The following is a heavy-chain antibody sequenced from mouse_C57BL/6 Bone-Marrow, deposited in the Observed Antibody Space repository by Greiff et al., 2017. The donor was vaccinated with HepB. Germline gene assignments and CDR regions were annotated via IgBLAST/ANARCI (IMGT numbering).Heavy chain of an antibody. D-gene: IGHD1-1*01. CDR2: VFPGSGGS. V-gene: IGHV1-55*01. J-gene: IGHJ2*01. CDR3: ARPVVGGDFDY. Sequence: VQLQQPGAELVKPGASVKMSCRASGYTFTNNWITWVRQRPGQGLEWIGDVFPGSGGSNNNEKFKRRATLTVDTSSSTAYMQLSSLTSEDSAVYYCARPVVGGDFDYWGQGTTLTVSS. CDR1: GYTFTNNW.